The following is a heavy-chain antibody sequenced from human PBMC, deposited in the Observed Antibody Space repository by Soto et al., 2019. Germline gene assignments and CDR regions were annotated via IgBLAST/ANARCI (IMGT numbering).Heavy chain of an antibody. D-gene: IGHD2-2*01. CDR3: ARENCISTSCYHYYYYYGMDV. CDR2: ISSSSSTI. V-gene: IGHV3-48*02. CDR1: GCTVSSYR. Sequence: VGPLRLCWAAAGCTVSSYRRKWVHQATGKGLEWVSYISSSSSTIYYADSVKGRFTISRDNAKNSLYLQMNSLRDEDTAVYYCARENCISTSCYHYYYYYGMDVWAQGTTVTVSS. J-gene: IGHJ6*02.